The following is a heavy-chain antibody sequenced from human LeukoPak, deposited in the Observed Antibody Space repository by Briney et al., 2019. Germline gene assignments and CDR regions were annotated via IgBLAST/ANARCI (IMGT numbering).Heavy chain of an antibody. D-gene: IGHD3-22*01. CDR3: AKDSSVYYDSSGFDY. CDR1: GFTFDDYT. V-gene: IGHV3-43*01. J-gene: IGHJ4*02. CDR2: ISWDGGST. Sequence: GGSLRLSCAASGFTFDDYTMHWARQAPGKGLEWVSLISWDGGSTYYADSVKGRFTISRDNSKNSLYLQMNSLRTEDTALYYCAKDSSVYYDSSGFDYWGQGTLVTVSS.